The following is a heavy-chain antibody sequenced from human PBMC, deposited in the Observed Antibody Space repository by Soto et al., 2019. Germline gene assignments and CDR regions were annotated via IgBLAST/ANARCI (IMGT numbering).Heavy chain of an antibody. D-gene: IGHD3-10*01. CDR2: ISYDGSNK. CDR1: GFTFSSYA. Sequence: QVQLVESGGGVVQPGRSLRLSCAASGFTFSSYAMHWVRQAPGKGLEWVAVISYDGSNKYYADSVKGRFTISRDNSKNTMYLQMNSLRAEDTAVYYCARDRVTMVRGVIIERKGFDYWGQGTLVTVSS. CDR3: ARDRVTMVRGVIIERKGFDY. J-gene: IGHJ4*02. V-gene: IGHV3-30-3*01.